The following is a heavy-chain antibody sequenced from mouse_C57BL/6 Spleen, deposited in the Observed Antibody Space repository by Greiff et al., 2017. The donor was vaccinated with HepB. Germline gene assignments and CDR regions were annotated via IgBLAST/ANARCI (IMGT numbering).Heavy chain of an antibody. J-gene: IGHJ3*01. V-gene: IGHV14-4*01. CDR2: IDPENGDT. CDR1: GFNIKDDY. CDR3: TTGYDGYYGGWFAY. Sequence: EVQLQQSGAELVRPGASVKLSCTASGFNIKDDYMHWVKQRPEQGLEWIGWIDPENGDTEYASKFQGKATITADTSSNTAYLQLSSLISEDTAVYYCTTGYDGYYGGWFAYWGQGTLVTVSA. D-gene: IGHD2-3*01.